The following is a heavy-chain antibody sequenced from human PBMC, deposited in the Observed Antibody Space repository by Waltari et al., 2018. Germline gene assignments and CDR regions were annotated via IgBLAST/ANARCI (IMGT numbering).Heavy chain of an antibody. CDR2: IYYSGST. Sequence: QVQLQESGPGLVKPSETLSLTCTVSGGSISSYYWSWIRQPPGKGLEWIGYIYYSGSTNYNPSLKSRVNIAVDTSKNQFSLKLSSVTAADTAVYYCARHRRRPQGELTRSDAFDIWGQGTMVTVSS. CDR3: ARHRRRPQGELTRSDAFDI. D-gene: IGHD1-26*01. J-gene: IGHJ3*02. V-gene: IGHV4-59*08. CDR1: GGSISSYY.